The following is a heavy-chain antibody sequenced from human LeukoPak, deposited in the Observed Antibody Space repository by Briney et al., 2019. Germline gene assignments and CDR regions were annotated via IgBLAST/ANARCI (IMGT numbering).Heavy chain of an antibody. CDR2: INPNSGGT. J-gene: IGHJ4*02. D-gene: IGHD3-9*01. CDR3: ARVRGLRYVDWLLYETPYY. CDR1: AYTRISCY. V-gene: IGHV1-2*02. Sequence: ASVKDFSNDSAYTRISCYLLWWRQAPGQGLEWMGWINPNSGGTDYAQKFQGRVTMTRDTSISTAYMELSRLRSDHTAVYYCARVRGLRYVDWLLYETPYYWGQGTLVTVSS.